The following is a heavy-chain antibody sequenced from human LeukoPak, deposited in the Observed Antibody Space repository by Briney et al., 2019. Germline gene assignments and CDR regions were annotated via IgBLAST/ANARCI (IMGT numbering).Heavy chain of an antibody. CDR3: AKSSHQLVIDY. CDR2: ISGSGGST. CDR1: GFIFSTYV. J-gene: IGHJ4*02. D-gene: IGHD6-13*01. Sequence: PGGSLRLSCAASGFIFSTYVMSWVRQAPGKGLEWVSGISGSGGSTYYADSVKGRFTISRDNSKNTLYLQMNNLRAEDTALYYCAKSSHQLVIDYWGQGTLVTVSS. V-gene: IGHV3-23*01.